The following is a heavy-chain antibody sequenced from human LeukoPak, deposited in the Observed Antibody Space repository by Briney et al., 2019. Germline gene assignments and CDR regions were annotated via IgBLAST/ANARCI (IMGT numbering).Heavy chain of an antibody. CDR1: SGSISSYY. CDR3: ARVSSSWYPNYYYGMDV. CDR2: IYYSGST. D-gene: IGHD6-13*01. V-gene: IGHV4-59*01. Sequence: SETLSLTCTVSSGSISSYYWSWIRQPPGKGLEWIGYIYYSGSTNYNPSLKSRVTISVDTSKNQFSLKLSSVTAADTAVYYCARVSSSWYPNYYYGMDVWGQGTTVTVSS. J-gene: IGHJ6*02.